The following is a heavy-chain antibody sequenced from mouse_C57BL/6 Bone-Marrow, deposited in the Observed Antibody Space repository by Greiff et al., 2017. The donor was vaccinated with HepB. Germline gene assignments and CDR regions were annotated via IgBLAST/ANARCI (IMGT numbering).Heavy chain of an antibody. CDR3: ARDYYGNYGYFDV. CDR1: GYTFTSYW. Sequence: VQLQQSGAELVKPGASVKMSCKASGYTFTSYWITWVKQRPGQGLEWIGDIYPGSGSTNYNEKFKSKATLTVDTSSSTAYMQLSSLTSEDSAVYYCARDYYGNYGYFDVWGTGTTVTVSS. CDR2: IYPGSGST. J-gene: IGHJ1*03. D-gene: IGHD2-1*01. V-gene: IGHV1-55*01.